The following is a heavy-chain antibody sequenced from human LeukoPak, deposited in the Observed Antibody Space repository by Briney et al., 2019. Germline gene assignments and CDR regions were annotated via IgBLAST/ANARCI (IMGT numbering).Heavy chain of an antibody. CDR2: LYYSGST. V-gene: IGHV4-39*01. CDR1: GGSISSGTYY. J-gene: IGHJ6*02. CDR3: ARDMTYHFSGMDV. Sequence: SETLSLTCTVSGGSISSGTYYWGWIRQPPGKGLEWIGSLYYSGSTYYSPSLKSRVTMSVDTSKNQFSLKLTSVTAADTAVYYCARDMTYHFSGMDVWGQGTTVTVSS.